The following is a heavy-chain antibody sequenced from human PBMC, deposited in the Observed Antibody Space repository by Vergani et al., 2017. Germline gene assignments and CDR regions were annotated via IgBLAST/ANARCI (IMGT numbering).Heavy chain of an antibody. D-gene: IGHD5-12*01. Sequence: EVDLVESGGGLAQPGGSLRLSCAASGFTFSSYSMNWVRQAPGKGLEWVAYISSSSDTTHYADSVKGRFTISRDNAKNSLFLEMNSLRFEDTAVYFCTKGSVYYHDSAGHGYDPYTGFDLWGQGTLVTVSS. CDR1: GFTFSSYS. V-gene: IGHV3-48*04. CDR3: TKGSVYYHDSAGHGYDPYTGFDL. J-gene: IGHJ3*01. CDR2: ISSSSDTT.